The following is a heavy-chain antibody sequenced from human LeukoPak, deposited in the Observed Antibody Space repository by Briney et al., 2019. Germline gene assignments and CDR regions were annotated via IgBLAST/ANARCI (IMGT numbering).Heavy chain of an antibody. V-gene: IGHV4-4*07. CDR1: GGSISSYY. CDR3: ARSSSGYYDYNWFDP. D-gene: IGHD3-22*01. CDR2: IYTSGST. J-gene: IGHJ5*02. Sequence: SETLSLTCTVSGGSISSYYWSWIRQPAGKGLEWNGRIYTSGSTNYNPSLKSRVTMSVDTSKNQFSLKLSSVTAADTAVYYCARSSSGYYDYNWFDPWGQGTLVTVSS.